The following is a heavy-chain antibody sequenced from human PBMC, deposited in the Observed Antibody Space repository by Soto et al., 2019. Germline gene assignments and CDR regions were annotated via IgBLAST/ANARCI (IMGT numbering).Heavy chain of an antibody. D-gene: IGHD6-6*01. CDR2: IYHSVST. Sequence: SETLSLTCAVSGYSISSGYYWGWIRQPPGKGLEWIGSIYHSVSTYYNPSLKSRVTISVDTSKNQFSLKLSSVTAADTAVYYCERAQVAVRPLDWGQGTPVTVSS. J-gene: IGHJ4*02. CDR1: GYSISSGYY. CDR3: ERAQVAVRPLD. V-gene: IGHV4-38-2*01.